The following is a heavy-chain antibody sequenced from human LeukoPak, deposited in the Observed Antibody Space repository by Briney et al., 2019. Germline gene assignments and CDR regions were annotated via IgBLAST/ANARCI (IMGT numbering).Heavy chain of an antibody. Sequence: PGGSLRLSCAASGFTFSDYYMSWIRQAPGKGLEWVSYISSSGSFIYYADSVKGRFTISRDNAKNSLYLHMNILRAEDTALYYCAREPYYDSSGYSPDYWGQGTLVTVSS. J-gene: IGHJ4*02. V-gene: IGHV3-11*04. CDR2: ISSSGSFI. CDR1: GFTFSDYY. CDR3: AREPYYDSSGYSPDY. D-gene: IGHD3-22*01.